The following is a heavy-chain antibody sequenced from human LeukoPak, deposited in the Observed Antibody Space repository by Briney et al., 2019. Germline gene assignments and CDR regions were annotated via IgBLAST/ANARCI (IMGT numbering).Heavy chain of an antibody. V-gene: IGHV4-34*01. Sequence: SETLSLTCAVYGGSLSDYYWSWIRQSPGKGLEWIGEISHRGRTYYNLSLKSRVTISIDTSKNQFSLKVNSVSAADTAVYYCARAGYYYDSTRAFDIWGQGTMVTVSS. CDR3: ARAGYYYDSTRAFDI. CDR1: GGSLSDYY. D-gene: IGHD3-22*01. J-gene: IGHJ3*02. CDR2: ISHRGRT.